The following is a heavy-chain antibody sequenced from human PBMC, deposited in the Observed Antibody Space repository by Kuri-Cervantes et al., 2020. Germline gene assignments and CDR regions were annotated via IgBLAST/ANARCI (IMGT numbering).Heavy chain of an antibody. CDR1: GYTFTSYA. Sequence: ASVKVSCKASGYTFTSYAMHWVRQAPGQRLEWMGWSNAGNGNTKYSQEFQGRVTITRDTSASTAYMELSSLRSDDTAVYYCARHRRERYSSSWYGGDSNWFDPWGQGTLVTVSS. J-gene: IGHJ5*02. CDR3: ARHRRERYSSSWYGGDSNWFDP. D-gene: IGHD6-13*01. CDR2: SNAGNGNT. V-gene: IGHV1-3*02.